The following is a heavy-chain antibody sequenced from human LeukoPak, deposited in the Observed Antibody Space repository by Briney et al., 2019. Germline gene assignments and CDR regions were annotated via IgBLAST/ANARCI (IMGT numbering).Heavy chain of an antibody. D-gene: IGHD2-2*02. CDR3: ARPQEGGYCSSTSCYRSHAFGI. CDR2: IYPGDSDT. CDR1: GYSFTSYW. J-gene: IGHJ3*02. Sequence: GESLKISCKGSGYSFTSYWIGWVRQMPGKGLEWMGIIYPGDSDTRYSPSFQGQVTISADKSISTAYLQWSSLKASDTAMYYCARPQEGGYCSSTSCYRSHAFGIWGQGTMVTVSS. V-gene: IGHV5-51*01.